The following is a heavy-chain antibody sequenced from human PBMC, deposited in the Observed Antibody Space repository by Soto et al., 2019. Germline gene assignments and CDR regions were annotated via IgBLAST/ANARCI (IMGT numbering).Heavy chain of an antibody. V-gene: IGHV1-69*13. CDR1: GGTFSSYA. Sequence: RASVKVSCKASGGTFSSYAISWVRQAPGQGLEWMGGIIPIFGTANYAQKFQGRVTITADESTSTAYMELSSLRSEDTAVYYCARSRGDPASPNYYFDYWGQGTLVTVSS. D-gene: IGHD2-21*02. CDR2: IIPIFGTA. CDR3: ARSRGDPASPNYYFDY. J-gene: IGHJ4*02.